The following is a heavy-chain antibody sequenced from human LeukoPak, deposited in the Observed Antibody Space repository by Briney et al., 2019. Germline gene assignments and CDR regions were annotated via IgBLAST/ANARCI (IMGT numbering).Heavy chain of an antibody. CDR3: VRECPETTMAYFDY. D-gene: IGHD5-24*01. CDR2: IREDGSEK. V-gene: IGHV3-7*03. J-gene: IGHJ4*02. Sequence: GGSLRLPCAASGFSSSTRWMSWVRQSPGKGLEWVASIREDGSEKYYVDSVRGRLTVSRGNAKNSLYLQMNSLRVEDTAVYYCVRECPETTMAYFDYWGQGTPVTVFS. CDR1: GFSSSTRW.